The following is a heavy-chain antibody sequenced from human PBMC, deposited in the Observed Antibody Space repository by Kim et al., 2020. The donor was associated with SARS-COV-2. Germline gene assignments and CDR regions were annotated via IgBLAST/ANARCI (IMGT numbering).Heavy chain of an antibody. Sequence: GGSLRLSCAASGFTVSSNYMSWVRQAPGKGLEWVSVIYSGGSTYYADSVKGRFTISRDNSKNTLYLQMNSLRAEDTAVYYCARDRQMGPRYSYYYYGMDVWGQGTTVTVSS. CDR3: ARDRQMGPRYSYYYYGMDV. D-gene: IGHD5-18*01. V-gene: IGHV3-66*01. CDR2: IYSGGST. CDR1: GFTVSSNY. J-gene: IGHJ6*02.